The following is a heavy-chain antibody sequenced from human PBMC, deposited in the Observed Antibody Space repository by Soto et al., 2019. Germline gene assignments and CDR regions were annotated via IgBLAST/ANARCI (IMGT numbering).Heavy chain of an antibody. Sequence: QLQLQESGSGLVKPSQTLSLTCAVSGGSISSGGYSWSWIRQPPGKGLEWIGYIYHSGSTYYNPSLNSPVTISVDRSKTQFSLTLSSVTAADPAVYSCARSNSDSPMPLYYWGQGTLVTVSS. V-gene: IGHV4-30-2*01. CDR2: IYHSGST. CDR3: ARSNSDSPMPLYY. J-gene: IGHJ4*02. CDR1: GGSISSGGYS. D-gene: IGHD3-22*01.